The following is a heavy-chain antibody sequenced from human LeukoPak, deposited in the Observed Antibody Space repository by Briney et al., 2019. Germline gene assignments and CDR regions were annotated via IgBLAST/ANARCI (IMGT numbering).Heavy chain of an antibody. V-gene: IGHV4-34*01. D-gene: IGHD3-9*01. J-gene: IGHJ3*02. CDR2: INHGGNT. CDR1: GGSFSGYF. CDR3: ARVQSSWGGRHFDWLPAFDI. Sequence: SETLSLTCGVYGGSFSGYFWSWIRQAPGTGLEWIGDINHGGNTNYNPSLKSRVTISVDTSKNHYSLKMNSVTAADTAIYYCARVQSSWGGRHFDWLPAFDIWGQGAVVTVSS.